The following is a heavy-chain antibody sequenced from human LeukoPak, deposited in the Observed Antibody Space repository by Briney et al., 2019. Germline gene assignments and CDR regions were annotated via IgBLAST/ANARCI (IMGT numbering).Heavy chain of an antibody. CDR3: AKSVTYYYDDIAT. V-gene: IGHV3-30-3*02. J-gene: IGHJ5*02. Sequence: PGGSLRLSCAASGFTFSSYAMHWVRQAPGKGLEWVAVISYDGSNKYYADSVKGRFTISRDKSKNTLYLQMNSLRAEDTAVYYCAKSVTYYYDDIATWGQGTLVTVSS. D-gene: IGHD3-22*01. CDR2: ISYDGSNK. CDR1: GFTFSSYA.